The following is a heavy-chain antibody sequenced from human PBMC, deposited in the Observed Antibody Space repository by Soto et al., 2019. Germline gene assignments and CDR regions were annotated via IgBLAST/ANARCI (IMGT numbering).Heavy chain of an antibody. CDR3: ARSSGYYLIDDY. D-gene: IGHD3-22*01. J-gene: IGHJ4*02. Sequence: QVQLVQSGAEEKKPGASVKVSCKASGYTFTSYAIHWVRQAPGQRLEWMGWINAGNGNTKYSQKLQGRVTITRDTSASTDYMELSGLRSEDTAVYYCARSSGYYLIDDYWGQGTLVTVSS. V-gene: IGHV1-3*05. CDR1: GYTFTSYA. CDR2: INAGNGNT.